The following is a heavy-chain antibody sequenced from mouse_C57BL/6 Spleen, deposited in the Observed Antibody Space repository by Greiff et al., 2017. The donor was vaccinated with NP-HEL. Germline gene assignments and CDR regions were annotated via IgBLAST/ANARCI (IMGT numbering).Heavy chain of an antibody. Sequence: VQLQQSGAELVRPGTSVKVSCKASGYAFTNYLIEWVKQRPGQGLEWIGVINPGSGGTNYNEKFKGKATLTADKSSSTAYMQLSSLTSEDSAVYFCARSLFITTVVFPFDYWGQGTTLTVSS. CDR1: GYAFTNYL. D-gene: IGHD1-1*01. CDR2: INPGSGGT. J-gene: IGHJ2*01. V-gene: IGHV1-54*01. CDR3: ARSLFITTVVFPFDY.